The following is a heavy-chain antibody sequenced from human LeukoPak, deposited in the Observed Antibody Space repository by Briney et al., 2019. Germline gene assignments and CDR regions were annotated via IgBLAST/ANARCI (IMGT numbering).Heavy chain of an antibody. CDR3: ARRLLRSMTNLDY. J-gene: IGHJ4*02. V-gene: IGHV4-34*01. CDR2: INHSGST. Sequence: MASETLSLTCAVYGVSFSGYYWSWIRQPPGKGLEWIGEINHSGSTNYNPSLKSRVTISVDTSKNQFSLKLSSVTAADTAVYYCARRLLRSMTNLDYWGQGTLVTVSS. CDR1: GVSFSGYY. D-gene: IGHD4-11*01.